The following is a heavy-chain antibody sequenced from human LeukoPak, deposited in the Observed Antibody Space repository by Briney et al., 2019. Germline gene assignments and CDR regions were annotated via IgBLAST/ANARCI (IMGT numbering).Heavy chain of an antibody. CDR3: AKRPEYGSGSYFDY. D-gene: IGHD3-10*01. Sequence: GGSLRLSCAASGFTFSNYAMSWVRLAPGKGLEWVAVISYDGSNKYYADSVKGRFTISRDNSKNTLYLQMNSLRAEDTAVYYCAKRPEYGSGSYFDYWGQGTLVTVSS. V-gene: IGHV3-30*18. CDR1: GFTFSNYA. CDR2: ISYDGSNK. J-gene: IGHJ4*02.